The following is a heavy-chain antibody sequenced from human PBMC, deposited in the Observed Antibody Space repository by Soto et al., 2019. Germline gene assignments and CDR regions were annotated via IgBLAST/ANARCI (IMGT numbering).Heavy chain of an antibody. CDR3: ARSVAVPGAHIDY. D-gene: IGHD6-19*01. CDR1: GGFISGSY. Sequence: EPLSLISSVSGGFISGSYWGWIRQSPGKGPEWLGYVYYTGSTNYSPSLRSRVSISVDTSKNEFSLRLSSVTAADTAVYFCARSVAVPGAHIDYWGQGTQVT. J-gene: IGHJ4*02. V-gene: IGHV4-59*01. CDR2: VYYTGST.